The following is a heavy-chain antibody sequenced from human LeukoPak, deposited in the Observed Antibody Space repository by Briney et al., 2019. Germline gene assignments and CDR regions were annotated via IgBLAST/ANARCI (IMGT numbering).Heavy chain of an antibody. V-gene: IGHV4-34*01. CDR2: INHSGST. J-gene: IGHJ4*02. Sequence: SETLSLTCAVYGGSFSGYYWSWIRQPPGKGLEWIGEINHSGSTNYNPSLKSRVTISVDTSKNQFSLKLSSVTAADTAVYYCAGGYLVAIFGGPPGYWGQGTLVTVSS. D-gene: IGHD3-3*01. CDR1: GGSFSGYY. CDR3: AGGYLVAIFGGPPGY.